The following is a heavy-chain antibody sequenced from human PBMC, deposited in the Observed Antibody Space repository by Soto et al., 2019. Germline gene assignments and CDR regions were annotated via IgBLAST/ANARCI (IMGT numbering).Heavy chain of an antibody. D-gene: IGHD3-22*01. CDR3: LRAKSTDSRPAH. J-gene: IGHJ4*02. CDR2: ITRSSSYI. CDR1: GFTFSLYS. Sequence: EVQLVESGGGLVKPGGSLRLSCAASGFTFSLYSMIWVRQAPGKGLEWVSSITRSSSYIYYADSLKGRFTISRDNAKNSLFLQRDSLRAEDTAMYCCLRAKSTDSRPAHWGQGTLVTVSS. V-gene: IGHV3-21*01.